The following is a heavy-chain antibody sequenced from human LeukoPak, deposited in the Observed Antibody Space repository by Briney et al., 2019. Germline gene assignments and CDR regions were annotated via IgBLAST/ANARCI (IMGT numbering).Heavy chain of an antibody. CDR2: ISGSGSST. J-gene: IGHJ4*02. D-gene: IGHD3-10*01. CDR1: GFTFSSYA. CDR3: AKDMVSYGSKFFDY. V-gene: IGHV3-23*01. Sequence: GGSLRLSCAASGFTFSSYAMRWVRQAPGKGLEWVSVISGSGSSTYYADSVKGRFTIPRDNSKNTMYLQMNSLRAEDTAVYYCAKDMVSYGSKFFDYWGQGTLVTVSS.